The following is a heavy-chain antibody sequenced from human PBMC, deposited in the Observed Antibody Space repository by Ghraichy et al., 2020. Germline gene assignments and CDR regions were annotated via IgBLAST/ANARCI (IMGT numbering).Heavy chain of an antibody. CDR3: ARVSIVGSIVVDAFDI. D-gene: IGHD1-26*01. CDR1: GYTFTAYY. V-gene: IGHV1-2*02. Sequence: ASVKVSCKASGYTFTAYYLHWVRQAPGQGLEWMGWINPKSGGTDYGQKFQGRVTMTRDTSINTAYMELTRLRFDDTAVYYCARVSIVGSIVVDAFDIWGQGAMVTVSA. J-gene: IGHJ3*02. CDR2: INPKSGGT.